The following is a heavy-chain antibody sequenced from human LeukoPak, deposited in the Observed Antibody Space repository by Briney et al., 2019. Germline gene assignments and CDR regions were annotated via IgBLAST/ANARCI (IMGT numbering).Heavy chain of an antibody. CDR2: ISWNSGSI. Sequence: GGSLRLSCAASGFTFNDYAIHWVRQAPGKGLEWVSGISWNSGSIGYADSVKGRFTISRDNAKNSLYLQMNSLRPEDTALYYCAKDMGLRYYYAMDVWGQGTTVTVSS. CDR1: GFTFNDYA. V-gene: IGHV3-9*01. D-gene: IGHD3-16*01. CDR3: AKDMGLRYYYAMDV. J-gene: IGHJ6*02.